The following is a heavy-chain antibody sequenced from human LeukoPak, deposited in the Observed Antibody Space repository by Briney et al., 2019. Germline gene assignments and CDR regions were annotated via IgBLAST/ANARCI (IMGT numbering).Heavy chain of an antibody. J-gene: IGHJ4*02. Sequence: SQTLSLTCTVSGGSISSGGHYWTWIRQHPWKGLEWIGHIYDRGSTNYNPSLKSRVTISMDTSKNQFSLKLSSVTAADTALYHCAREFSDWGQGSLVTVSS. CDR2: IYDRGST. D-gene: IGHD3-10*01. CDR1: GGSISSGGHY. CDR3: AREFSD. V-gene: IGHV4-31*03.